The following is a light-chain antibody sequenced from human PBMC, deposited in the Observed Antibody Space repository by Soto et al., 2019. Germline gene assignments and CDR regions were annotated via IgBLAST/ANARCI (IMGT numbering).Light chain of an antibody. J-gene: IGKJ5*01. CDR2: AAS. CDR1: QSISSY. CDR3: QQSYSIPSIT. Sequence: DIQMTQSPSSLSASIVDRVTITCRASQSISSYLNWYQQKPGKAPKLLIYAASSLQSGVPSRFSGSGSGTDFTLTISSLQPEDFVTYYCQQSYSIPSITFGQGTRLEIK. V-gene: IGKV1-39*01.